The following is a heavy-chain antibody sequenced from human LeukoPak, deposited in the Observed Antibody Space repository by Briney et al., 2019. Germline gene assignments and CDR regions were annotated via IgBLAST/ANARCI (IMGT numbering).Heavy chain of an antibody. CDR3: ARVRSSGYYYKAFDI. V-gene: IGHV1-46*01. J-gene: IGHJ3*02. D-gene: IGHD3-22*01. CDR1: GYTFTNYY. Sequence: ASVTVSFTSSGYTFTNYYIHWVRQAPGQGLEWMGIINPSSGSTNCAQKFQGRVTMTRDTSTSTVYMDLTRLRSEDTAVYYCARVRSSGYYYKAFDIWGQGTMVTVSS. CDR2: INPSSGST.